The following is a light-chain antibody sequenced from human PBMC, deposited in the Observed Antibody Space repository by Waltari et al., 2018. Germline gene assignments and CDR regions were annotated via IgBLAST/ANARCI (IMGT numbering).Light chain of an antibody. CDR3: TSYTSTNTVV. J-gene: IGLJ2*01. V-gene: IGLV2-14*01. CDR2: YVT. Sequence: QSALTQPASVSGSPGQSITISCTGTSSDVGGYNFVSWYQQPPGKAPKLMIDYVTKWPSGVSNLFSGSKSGNTASLTISGLQAEDEADYYCTSYTSTNTVVFGGGTKVTVL. CDR1: SSDVGGYNF.